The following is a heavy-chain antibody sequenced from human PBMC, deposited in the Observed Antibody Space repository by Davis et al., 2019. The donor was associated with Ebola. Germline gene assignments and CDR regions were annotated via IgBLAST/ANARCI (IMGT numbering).Heavy chain of an antibody. CDR3: ARGEAIFGVVTYYYYGMDV. D-gene: IGHD3-3*01. Sequence: SETLSLTCAVYGGSFSGYYWSWIRQPPGKGLEWIGEINHSGSTKYNPSLKSRVTISVDTSKNQFSLKLTSVTAADTAVYYCARGEAIFGVVTYYYYGMDVWGQGTTVTVSS. J-gene: IGHJ6*02. V-gene: IGHV4-34*01. CDR2: INHSGST. CDR1: GGSFSGYY.